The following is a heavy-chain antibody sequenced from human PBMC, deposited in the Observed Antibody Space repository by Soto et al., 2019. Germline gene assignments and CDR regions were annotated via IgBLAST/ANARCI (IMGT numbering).Heavy chain of an antibody. CDR3: ASNTGQVGATAFDI. CDR2: ISYDGNNK. D-gene: IGHD1-26*01. CDR1: GFTFSSYG. V-gene: IGHV3-30*03. Sequence: GGSLRLSCAASGFTFSSYGMHWVRQAPGKGLEWVAVISYDGNNKYYADSVKGRFTISRDNSKNTLYLQMNSLRAEDTAVYYCASNTGQVGATAFDIWGQGTMVTVSS. J-gene: IGHJ3*02.